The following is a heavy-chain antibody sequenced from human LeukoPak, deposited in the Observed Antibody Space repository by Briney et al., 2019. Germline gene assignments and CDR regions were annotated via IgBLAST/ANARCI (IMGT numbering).Heavy chain of an antibody. V-gene: IGHV3-23*01. CDR1: GFTFSSYA. Sequence: GGSLRLSCAASGFTFSSYAMSWVRQAPGKGLEWVSAISGSGGSTYYADSVKGRFTISRDNSKNSLYLQMNSLRAEDTAFYYCARGLMGGYPYFENWGQGTLVTVSS. J-gene: IGHJ4*02. CDR3: ARGLMGGYPYFEN. CDR2: ISGSGGST. D-gene: IGHD3-22*01.